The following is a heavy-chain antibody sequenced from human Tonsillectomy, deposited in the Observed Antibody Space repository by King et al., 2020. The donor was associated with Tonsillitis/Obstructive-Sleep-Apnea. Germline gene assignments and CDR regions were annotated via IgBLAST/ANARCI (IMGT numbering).Heavy chain of an antibody. CDR2: ISYDGSNK. V-gene: IGHV3-30*04. J-gene: IGHJ4*02. CDR1: GFTFSTYI. D-gene: IGHD3-22*01. CDR3: VRGGESFYDSTGYYHN. Sequence: VQLVESGGGVVQPGRSLRLSCAASGFTFSTYIMHWVRQAPGKGLEWVAVISYDGSNKYYADSVKGRFTISRDNSKNTVHVQMNSLRAEDTAVYYCVRGGESFYDSTGYYHNWGQGTLVTVSS.